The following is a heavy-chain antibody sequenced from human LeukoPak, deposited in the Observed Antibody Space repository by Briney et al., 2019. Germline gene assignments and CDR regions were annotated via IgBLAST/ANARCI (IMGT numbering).Heavy chain of an antibody. CDR1: GGSISSYY. CDR2: IYYSGST. V-gene: IGHV4-59*08. Sequence: SETLSLTCTVSGGSISSYYWSWIRQPPGKGLEWIGYIYYSGSTNYNPSLKSRVTISVDTSKNQFSLKLRSVTAADTAVYYCARRKGGWYYFDYWGRGTLVTVSS. J-gene: IGHJ4*02. D-gene: IGHD6-19*01. CDR3: ARRKGGWYYFDY.